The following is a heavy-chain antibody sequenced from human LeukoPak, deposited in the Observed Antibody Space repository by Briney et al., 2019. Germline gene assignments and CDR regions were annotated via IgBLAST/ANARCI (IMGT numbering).Heavy chain of an antibody. Sequence: SETLSLTCAVYGGSFSGYYWSWIRQPPGKGLEWIGEINHSGSTNYNPSLKSRVTISVDTSKNQFSLKLSSVTAADTAVYYCARGRYDSSGYYFRVYYYGMDVWSQGTTVTVSS. V-gene: IGHV4-34*01. D-gene: IGHD3-22*01. CDR2: INHSGST. CDR3: ARGRYDSSGYYFRVYYYGMDV. CDR1: GGSFSGYY. J-gene: IGHJ6*02.